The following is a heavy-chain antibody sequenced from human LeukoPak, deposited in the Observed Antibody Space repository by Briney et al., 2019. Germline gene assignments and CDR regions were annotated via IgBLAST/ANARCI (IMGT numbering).Heavy chain of an antibody. CDR3: AKGEGDY. CDR1: GGSISSYY. J-gene: IGHJ4*02. V-gene: IGHV4-59*01. D-gene: IGHD2-21*01. CDR2: IYDSGNT. Sequence: SETLSLTCTVSGGSISSYYWSWIRQPPGKGLEWIGYIYDSGNTNYNPSLKSRVTISVDTSKNQFSLKVRSVTAADTAVYYCAKGEGDYWGQGTLVSVSS.